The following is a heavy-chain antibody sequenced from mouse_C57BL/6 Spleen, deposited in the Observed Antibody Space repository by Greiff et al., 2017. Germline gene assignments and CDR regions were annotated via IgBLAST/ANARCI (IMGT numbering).Heavy chain of an antibody. V-gene: IGHV5-4*03. CDR1: GFTFSSYA. J-gene: IGHJ2*01. CDR2: ISDGGSYT. CDR3: ARASGYYGSSPFDY. Sequence: EVKLVESGGGLVKPGGSLKLSCAASGFTFSSYAMSWVRQTPEKRLEWVATISDGGSYTYYPANVKGGFTISRDNAKNHLYLQMSHLKSEDTAMYYCARASGYYGSSPFDYWGQGTTLTVSS. D-gene: IGHD1-1*01.